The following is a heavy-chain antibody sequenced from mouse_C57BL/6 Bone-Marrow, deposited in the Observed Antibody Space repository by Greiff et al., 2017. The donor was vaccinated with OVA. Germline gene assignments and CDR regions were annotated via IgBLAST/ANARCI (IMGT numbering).Heavy chain of an antibody. CDR1: GFTFSDYG. V-gene: IGHV5-15*01. CDR3: ARQGYGTWYFDV. J-gene: IGHJ1*03. D-gene: IGHD2-10*02. CDR2: ISNLAYSI. Sequence: EVQRVESGGGLVQPGGSLKLSCAASGFTFSDYGMAWVRQAPMKGPEWVAIISNLAYSIYYADTVTGRFTISRENANNTLYLEMSSLRSEDTAMYFCARQGYGTWYFDVWGTGTPVTVSS.